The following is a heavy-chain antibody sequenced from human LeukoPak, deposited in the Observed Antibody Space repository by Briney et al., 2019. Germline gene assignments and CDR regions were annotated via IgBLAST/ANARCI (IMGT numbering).Heavy chain of an antibody. Sequence: GGSLRLSCAVSGFTFSTYTMNWVRQAPGKGLEWVSSISSSSSYIYYADSVKGRFTISRDNAKNSLYLQMNSLRAEDTAVYYCARDHSAGKYGMDVWGQGTTVTGSS. D-gene: IGHD6-13*01. CDR1: GFTFSTYT. V-gene: IGHV3-21*01. CDR3: ARDHSAGKYGMDV. CDR2: ISSSSSYI. J-gene: IGHJ6*02.